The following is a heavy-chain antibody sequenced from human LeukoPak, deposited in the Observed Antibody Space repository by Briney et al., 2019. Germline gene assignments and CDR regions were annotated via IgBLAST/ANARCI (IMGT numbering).Heavy chain of an antibody. CDR1: GFTFSSYA. CDR2: ISGSGGST. D-gene: IGHD1-26*01. V-gene: IGHV3-23*01. CDR3: AKDWELGSYFDY. Sequence: GGPLRLSCAASGFTFSSYAMSWVRQAPGKGLEWVSAISGSGGSTYYADSVKGRFTISRDNSKNTLYLQMNSLRAEDTAVYYCAKDWELGSYFDYWGQGTLVTVSS. J-gene: IGHJ4*02.